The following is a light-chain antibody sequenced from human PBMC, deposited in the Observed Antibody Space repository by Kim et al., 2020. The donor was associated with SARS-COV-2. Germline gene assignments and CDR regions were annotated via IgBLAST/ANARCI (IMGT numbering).Light chain of an antibody. CDR2: GAS. J-gene: IGKJ2*01. CDR1: HSVASRY. CDR3: QQYGTLPYT. V-gene: IGKV3-20*01. Sequence: PGERATLSCRASHSVASRYLAGYQLKPGQAPRLLIFGASSWAAGVPDRFTGSGSGTDFTLTISSLEPEDFAMYYCQQYGTLPYTFGQGTKLEI.